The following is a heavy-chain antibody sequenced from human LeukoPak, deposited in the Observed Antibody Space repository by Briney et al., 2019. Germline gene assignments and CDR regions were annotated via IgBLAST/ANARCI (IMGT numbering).Heavy chain of an antibody. J-gene: IGHJ4*02. CDR2: IYYSGST. CDR3: ARDYRADYYDSSGHLDY. CDR1: GGSISSYY. D-gene: IGHD3-22*01. Sequence: SETLSLTCTVSGGSISSYYWSWIRQPPGKGLEWIGYIYYSGSTNYNPSLKSRVTISVDTSKNQFSPKLSSVTAADTAVYYCARDYRADYYDSSGHLDYWGQGTLVTVSS. V-gene: IGHV4-59*01.